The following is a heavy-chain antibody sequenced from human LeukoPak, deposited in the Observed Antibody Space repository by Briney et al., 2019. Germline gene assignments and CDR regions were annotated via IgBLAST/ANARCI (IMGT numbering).Heavy chain of an antibody. J-gene: IGHJ4*02. V-gene: IGHV4-39*01. CDR1: GGSISSSSYY. Sequence: PSETLSLTCTVSGGSISSSSYYWGWIRQPPGKGLEWIGNIYYSGSTYYNPSLKSRVTISVDTSKNQFSLKLSSVTAADTAVYYCARRERDCSSTSCYDRIDYWGQGTLVTVSS. CDR2: IYYSGST. CDR3: ARRERDCSSTSCYDRIDY. D-gene: IGHD2-2*01.